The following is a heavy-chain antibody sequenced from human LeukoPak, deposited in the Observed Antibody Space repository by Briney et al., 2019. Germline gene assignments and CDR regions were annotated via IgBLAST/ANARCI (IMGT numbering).Heavy chain of an antibody. D-gene: IGHD6-19*01. CDR1: GGSISNYY. J-gene: IGHJ4*02. CDR3: ARGSAGWYSIDY. V-gene: IGHV4-4*07. Sequence: PSETLSLTCTVSGGSISNYYWSWIRQPAGKGLEWIGRIYSSGSTNYNPSLKSRVTVSVDTSKNQFSLNLSSLTAADTAVYYWARGSAGWYSIDYWGQGVLVTVSS. CDR2: IYSSGST.